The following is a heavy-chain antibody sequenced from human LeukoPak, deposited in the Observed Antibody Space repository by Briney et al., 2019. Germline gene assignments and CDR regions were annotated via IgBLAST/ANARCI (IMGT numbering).Heavy chain of an antibody. CDR2: VNPNSGGT. CDR1: GYTFTGYY. CDR3: ATPAMVNGMFDY. Sequence: EASVKVSCKASGYTFTGYYMHWVRQAPGQGLEWMGWVNPNSGGTNYAQKFQGRVTMTRDTSISTAYMELSRLRSDDTAVYYCATPAMVNGMFDYWGQGTLVTVSS. V-gene: IGHV1-2*02. D-gene: IGHD5-18*01. J-gene: IGHJ4*02.